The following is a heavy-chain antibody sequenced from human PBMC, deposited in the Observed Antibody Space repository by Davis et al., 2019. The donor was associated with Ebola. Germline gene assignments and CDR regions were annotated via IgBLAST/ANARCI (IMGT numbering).Heavy chain of an antibody. CDR2: VYPDDSDT. J-gene: IGHJ4*02. CDR3: ARLDSSGYVY. Sequence: GESLKISCDYSGHIFTTYWIAWVRQMPGKGLEWMGIVYPDDSDTRYSPSFQGQVTISADKSINTAYLQWSSLKASDTAMYYCARLDSSGYVYWGRGTLVTVTS. CDR1: GHIFTTYW. V-gene: IGHV5-51*01. D-gene: IGHD5-18*01.